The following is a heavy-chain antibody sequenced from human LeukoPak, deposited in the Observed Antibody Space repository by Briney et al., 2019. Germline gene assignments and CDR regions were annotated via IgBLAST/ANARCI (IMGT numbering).Heavy chain of an antibody. Sequence: GASVKVSCKASGYTFTSYGISWVRQAPGQGLEWIGWINDYNGNTNYAQKFQGRVTMTTDISTSTAYMELRSLRSDDTAAYYCARELGYCCSISCRIYCYCMEVWGKGTTVTVSS. CDR1: GYTFTSYG. D-gene: IGHD2-2*01. V-gene: IGHV1-18*01. CDR3: ARELGYCCSISCRIYCYCMEV. CDR2: INDYNGNT. J-gene: IGHJ6*03.